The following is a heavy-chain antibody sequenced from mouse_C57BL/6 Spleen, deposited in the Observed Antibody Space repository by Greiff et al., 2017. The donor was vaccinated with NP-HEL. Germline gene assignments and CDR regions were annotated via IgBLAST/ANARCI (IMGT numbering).Heavy chain of an antibody. J-gene: IGHJ4*01. CDR1: GFTFSDYG. Sequence: EVMLVESGGGLVKPGGSLKLSCAASGFTFSDYGMHWVRQAPEKGLEWVAYISSGSSTIYYAETVKGRFTISRDNSTNTLFLHMTILKSEVTAMSYCARSTYYAMDDWGQGTSVTVSS. CDR3: ARSTYYAMDD. D-gene: IGHD5-1*01. CDR2: ISSGSSTI. V-gene: IGHV5-17*01.